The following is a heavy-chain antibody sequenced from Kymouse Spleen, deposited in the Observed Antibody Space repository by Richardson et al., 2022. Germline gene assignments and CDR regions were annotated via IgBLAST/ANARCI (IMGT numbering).Heavy chain of an antibody. Sequence: QVQLVESGGGVVQPGRSLRLSCAASGFTFSSYGMHWVRQAPGKGLEWVAVISYDGSNKYYADSVKGRFTISRDNSKNTLYLQMNSLRAEDTAVYYCAKDWQWLVDYWGQGTLVTVSS. CDR1: GFTFSSYG. D-gene: IGHD6-19*01. CDR2: ISYDGSNK. J-gene: IGHJ4*02. CDR3: AKDWQWLVDY. V-gene: IGHV3-30*18.